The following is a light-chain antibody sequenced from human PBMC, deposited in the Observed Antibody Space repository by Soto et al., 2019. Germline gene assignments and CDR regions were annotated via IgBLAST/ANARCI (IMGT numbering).Light chain of an antibody. CDR3: QHYKMYSPWT. CDR2: DVP. CDR1: QSISTY. V-gene: IGKV1-5*01. Sequence: DIQMTQSPSTLSASVGDRVTITCRASQSISTYLNWYQHKPCKAPKLLIYDVPSLQSGVPSRFSGSGSGTEFTLTISSLQPDDFATYYCQHYKMYSPWTFGQGTKVDIK. J-gene: IGKJ1*01.